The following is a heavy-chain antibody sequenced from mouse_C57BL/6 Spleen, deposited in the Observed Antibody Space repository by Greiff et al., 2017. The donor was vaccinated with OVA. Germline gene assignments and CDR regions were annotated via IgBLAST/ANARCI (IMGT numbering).Heavy chain of an antibody. V-gene: IGHV1-59*01. D-gene: IGHD4-1*01. CDR2: IDPSDSYT. CDR1: GYTFTSYW. Sequence: QVQLQQPGAELVRPGTSVKLSCKASGYTFTSYWMHWVKQRPGQGLEWIGVIDPSDSYTNYNQKFKGKATLTVDTSSSTAYMQRSSLTSEDSAVYYCARWEPDWYFDVWGTGTTVTVSS. J-gene: IGHJ1*03. CDR3: ARWEPDWYFDV.